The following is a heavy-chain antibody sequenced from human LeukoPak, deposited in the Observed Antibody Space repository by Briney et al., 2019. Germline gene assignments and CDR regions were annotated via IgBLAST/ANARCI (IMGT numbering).Heavy chain of an antibody. Sequence: ASVKVSCKASGYTFTSYYMHWVRQAPGQGLEWMGIINPSGGSTSYAQKFQGRVTITRDMSTGTAYMELSSLRSEDTAVYYCAASGFGSGELPSYFYYYMDVWGKGTTVTISS. CDR2: INPSGGST. J-gene: IGHJ6*03. CDR1: GYTFTSYY. D-gene: IGHD3-10*01. V-gene: IGHV1-46*01. CDR3: AASGFGSGELPSYFYYYMDV.